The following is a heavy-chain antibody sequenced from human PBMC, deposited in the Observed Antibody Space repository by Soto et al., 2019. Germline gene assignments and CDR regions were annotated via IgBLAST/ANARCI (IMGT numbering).Heavy chain of an antibody. D-gene: IGHD2-15*01. Sequence: EVQLLESGGGLVQPGGSLRRSCAASGFTFSNYGMSWVRQAPGKGLEWVSTFGDSGNTYYADSVKGRFTISRDNSKSTLYLQINSLRAEDTAVYYCARRDSGGRYYFDYWGQGTLVPVSS. CDR1: GFTFSNYG. CDR3: ARRDSGGRYYFDY. CDR2: FGDSGNT. V-gene: IGHV3-23*01. J-gene: IGHJ4*02.